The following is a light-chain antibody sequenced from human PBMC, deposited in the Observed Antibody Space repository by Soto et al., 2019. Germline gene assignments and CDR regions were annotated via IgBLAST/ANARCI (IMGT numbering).Light chain of an antibody. CDR3: QQYGSSPQT. V-gene: IGKV3-20*01. CDR2: GAS. CDR1: QSVSSSY. Sequence: EIVLTQSPGTLSLSPGERATLTCRASQSVSSSYLGWYQQKLGQAPRLLIYGASSRATGIPDRFSGSGSGTDFTLTISRLEPEDFAVYYCQQYGSSPQTLGPGTKVDIK. J-gene: IGKJ1*01.